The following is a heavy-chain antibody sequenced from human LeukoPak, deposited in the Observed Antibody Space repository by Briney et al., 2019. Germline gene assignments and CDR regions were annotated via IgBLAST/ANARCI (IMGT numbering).Heavy chain of an antibody. CDR3: AREGHWVVHGFYYYYMDV. D-gene: IGHD2-15*01. Sequence: GGSLRLSCAASGFTFSNYAMHWVRQAPGKGLEWVAVISYDGRNEFYADSVKGRFTISRDNSKNTLDPQMNSLRAEDTAAYYCAREGHWVVHGFYYYYMDVWGKGTTVTVSS. CDR2: ISYDGRNE. V-gene: IGHV3-30*01. CDR1: GFTFSNYA. J-gene: IGHJ6*03.